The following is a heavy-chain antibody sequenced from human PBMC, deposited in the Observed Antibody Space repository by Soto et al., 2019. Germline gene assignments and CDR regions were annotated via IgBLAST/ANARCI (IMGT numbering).Heavy chain of an antibody. V-gene: IGHV4-59*01. D-gene: IGHD3-16*02. J-gene: IGHJ4*02. CDR2: IYHSGRT. Sequence: QVQLQESGPGLVKPSATLSLTCSISGGSISDYQWNWIRQPPGKGLEWIGYIYHSGRTNYNPALHSRVTISLDTAAQQFSLRLRSVTAADTAVYYCSRMRGLGEISTYFDYWGQGALVTVSS. CDR1: GGSISDYQ. CDR3: SRMRGLGEISTYFDY.